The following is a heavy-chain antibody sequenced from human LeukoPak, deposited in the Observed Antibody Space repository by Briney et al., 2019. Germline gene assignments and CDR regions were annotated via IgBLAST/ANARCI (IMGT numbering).Heavy chain of an antibody. CDR3: ARVSHVIGVY. D-gene: IGHD2-21*01. Sequence: SETLSLTCTVSGGSISSSSYYWGWIRQPPGKGLEWIGSIYYSGSTYYNPSLKSRVTISVDTSKSQFSLKLSSVTAADTAVYYCARVSHVIGVYWGQGTLVTVSS. CDR2: IYYSGST. J-gene: IGHJ4*02. CDR1: GGSISSSSYY. V-gene: IGHV4-39*07.